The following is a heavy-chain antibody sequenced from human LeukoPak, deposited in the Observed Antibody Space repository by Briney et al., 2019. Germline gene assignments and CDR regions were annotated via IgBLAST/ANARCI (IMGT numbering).Heavy chain of an antibody. Sequence: ASVKVSCKASGYTFTGNYMHWVRQAPGQGLEWMGWINPNSGGTNYAQKSQGRVTMTRDTSIGTAYMELNRLRSDDTAAYYCARGSYDSSDFEYFHHWGQGTLVTVSS. J-gene: IGHJ1*01. CDR3: ARGSYDSSDFEYFHH. D-gene: IGHD3-22*01. CDR1: GYTFTGNY. V-gene: IGHV1-2*02. CDR2: INPNSGGT.